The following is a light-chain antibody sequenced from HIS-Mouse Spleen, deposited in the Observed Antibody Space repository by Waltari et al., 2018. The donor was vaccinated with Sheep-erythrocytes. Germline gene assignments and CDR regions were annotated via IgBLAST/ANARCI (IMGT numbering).Light chain of an antibody. CDR1: SSDVGGYNY. V-gene: IGLV2-8*01. Sequence: QSALTQPPSASGSPGQSVTISCSATSSDVGGYNYVSWYQQHPGKAPKPMIYEVSKRPSGVPDRFSGSKSGNTASLTVSGLQAEDEADYYCSSYAGSNNWVFGGGTKLTVL. CDR2: EVS. CDR3: SSYAGSNNWV. J-gene: IGLJ3*02.